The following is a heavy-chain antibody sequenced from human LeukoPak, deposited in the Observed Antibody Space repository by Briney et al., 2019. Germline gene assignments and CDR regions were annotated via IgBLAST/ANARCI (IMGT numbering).Heavy chain of an antibody. CDR3: ARHRYTSSSSYFDF. Sequence: SETLSLTCTVSGGSISGYYWTWIRQPPGKGLEWIGYIYSSGSTNYNPSLKSRVTISVDTSKNQFSLRLSSVTAADTAVYYCARHRYTSSSSYFDFWGQGALVTVSS. V-gene: IGHV4-59*08. CDR2: IYSSGST. D-gene: IGHD6-6*01. J-gene: IGHJ4*02. CDR1: GGSISGYY.